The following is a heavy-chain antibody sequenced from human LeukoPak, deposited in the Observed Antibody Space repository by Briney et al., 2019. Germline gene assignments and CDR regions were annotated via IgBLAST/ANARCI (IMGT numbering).Heavy chain of an antibody. D-gene: IGHD2-15*01. CDR3: ARASAGVAASFPGYYYYMDV. J-gene: IGHJ6*03. Sequence: SETLSLTCTVSGGSISSSSYYWGWIRQPPGKGLEWIGSIYYSGSTYYNPSLKSRVTISVDTSKNQFSLKLSSVTAADTAVYYCARASAGVAASFPGYYYYMDVWGKGTTVTVSS. CDR1: GGSISSSSYY. CDR2: IYYSGST. V-gene: IGHV4-39*07.